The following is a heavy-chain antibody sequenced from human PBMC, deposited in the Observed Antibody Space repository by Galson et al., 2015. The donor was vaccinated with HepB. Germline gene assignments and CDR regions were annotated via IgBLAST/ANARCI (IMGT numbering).Heavy chain of an antibody. CDR3: ARGGYYGSGSYYRLVDY. CDR2: INWNGGST. J-gene: IGHJ4*02. V-gene: IGHV3-20*04. D-gene: IGHD3-10*01. Sequence: SLRLSCAASGFTFDDYGMSWVRQAPGKGLEWVSGINWNGGSTGYADSVKGRFTISRDNAKNSLYLQMNSLRAEDTALYYCARGGYYGSGSYYRLVDYWGRGTLVTVSS. CDR1: GFTFDDYG.